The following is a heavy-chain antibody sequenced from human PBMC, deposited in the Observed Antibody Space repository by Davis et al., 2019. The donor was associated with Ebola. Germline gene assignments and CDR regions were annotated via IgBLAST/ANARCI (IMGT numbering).Heavy chain of an antibody. Sequence: GGSLRLSCAASGFTFSSYGMHWVRQAPGKGLEWVAVISYDGSNKYYADSVKGRFTISRDNSKNTLYLQMNTLRAEDTAVYYCAPEWELLPWGQGTLVTVSS. CDR3: APEWELLP. CDR2: ISYDGSNK. V-gene: IGHV3-30*03. CDR1: GFTFSSYG. J-gene: IGHJ4*02. D-gene: IGHD1-26*01.